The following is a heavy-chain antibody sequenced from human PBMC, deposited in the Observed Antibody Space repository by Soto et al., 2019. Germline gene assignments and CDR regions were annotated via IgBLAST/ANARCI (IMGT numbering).Heavy chain of an antibody. D-gene: IGHD2-2*01. V-gene: IGHV3-11*06. Sequence: GGSLRLSCAASGFTFSDYFMSWIREAPGKGLEWVSFISGSSDNIKYADSVKGRFTISRDNAKNSLYLQMNSLRAEDQAVHYCVRHSARILVVPRVDGDNWLDPWGQGTRVTVCS. CDR2: ISGSSDNI. J-gene: IGHJ5*02. CDR3: VRHSARILVVPRVDGDNWLDP. CDR1: GFTFSDYF.